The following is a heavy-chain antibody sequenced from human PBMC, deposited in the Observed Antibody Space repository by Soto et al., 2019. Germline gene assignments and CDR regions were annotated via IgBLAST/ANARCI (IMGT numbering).Heavy chain of an antibody. V-gene: IGHV3-33*01. CDR1: GFTFSSYG. D-gene: IGHD2-15*01. CDR2: IWYDGSNK. Sequence: GGSLRLSCAASGFTFSSYGMHWVRQAPGKGLEWVAVIWYDGSNKYYADSVKGRFTISRDNSKNTLYLQMNSLRAEDTAVYYCARDRSTGYCSGGTCYSDAFDIWGQGTMVTVSS. J-gene: IGHJ3*02. CDR3: ARDRSTGYCSGGTCYSDAFDI.